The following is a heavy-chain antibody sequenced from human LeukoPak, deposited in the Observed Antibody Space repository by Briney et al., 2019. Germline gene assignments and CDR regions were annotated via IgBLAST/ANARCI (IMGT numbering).Heavy chain of an antibody. Sequence: PSETLSLTCTVSGGSISSSSYYWGWIRQPPGKGLEWIGSIYYSGSTYYNPSLKSRVTISVDTSKNQFSLKLSSVTAADTAVYYCARQIAVAGTFMPFPEYDFDYWGQGTLVTVSS. J-gene: IGHJ4*02. CDR3: ARQIAVAGTFMPFPEYDFDY. V-gene: IGHV4-39*01. CDR1: GGSISSSSYY. D-gene: IGHD6-19*01. CDR2: IYYSGST.